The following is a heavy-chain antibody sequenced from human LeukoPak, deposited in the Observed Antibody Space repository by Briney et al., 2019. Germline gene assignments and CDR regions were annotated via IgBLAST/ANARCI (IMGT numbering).Heavy chain of an antibody. CDR3: ARGRLLRRITIFGVVQYYFDY. Sequence: SETLSLTCTVSGGSISSSSYYWGWIRQPPGEGLEWIGSIYYSGSTYYNPSLKSRVTISVDTSKNQFSLKLSSVTAADTAVYYCARGRLLRRITIFGVVQYYFDYWGQGTLVTVSS. CDR1: GGSISSSSYY. CDR2: IYYSGST. J-gene: IGHJ4*02. D-gene: IGHD3-3*01. V-gene: IGHV4-39*01.